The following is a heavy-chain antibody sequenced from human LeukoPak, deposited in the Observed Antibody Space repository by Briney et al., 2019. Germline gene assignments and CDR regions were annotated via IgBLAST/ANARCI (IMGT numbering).Heavy chain of an antibody. CDR3: ARDRGGYNYFGY. D-gene: IGHD5-24*01. V-gene: IGHV3-7*01. CDR2: IKQDGSEK. J-gene: IGHJ4*02. CDR1: GFAFSSYW. Sequence: PGGSLRLSCAASGFAFSSYWMTWIRQAPGKGLEWVATIKQDGSEKYYVDSVKGRFTISRDNPKNSLNLQMNSLRAEDTAVYYCARDRGGYNYFGYWGQGTLVTVSS.